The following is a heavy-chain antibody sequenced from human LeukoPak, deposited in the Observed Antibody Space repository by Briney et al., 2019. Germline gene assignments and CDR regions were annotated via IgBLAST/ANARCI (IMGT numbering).Heavy chain of an antibody. J-gene: IGHJ4*02. V-gene: IGHV3-7*01. D-gene: IGHD4-17*01. Sequence: GGSLRLSCAASGFTFSSYWMSWVRQAPGKGLEWVANIKQDGSEKYYVDSVKGRFAISRDNAKKSLYLLMNSLRAEDTAVYYCARDDTVTTRVGFVDWGQGTLVTVSS. CDR3: ARDDTVTTRVGFVD. CDR2: IKQDGSEK. CDR1: GFTFSSYW.